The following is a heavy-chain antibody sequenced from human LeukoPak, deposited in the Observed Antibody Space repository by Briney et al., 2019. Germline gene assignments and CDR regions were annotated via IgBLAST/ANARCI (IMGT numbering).Heavy chain of an antibody. CDR1: GGSISSYY. J-gene: IGHJ3*02. V-gene: IGHV4-59*01. Sequence: SETLSLTCTVSGGSISSYYWSWIRQPPGKGLEWIGYIYYSGSTDYNPSLKSRVTISVDTSKNQFSLKLSSVTAADTAVYYCAGAGRDGYNRDAFDIWGQGTMVTVSS. CDR3: AGAGRDGYNRDAFDI. D-gene: IGHD5-24*01. CDR2: IYYSGST.